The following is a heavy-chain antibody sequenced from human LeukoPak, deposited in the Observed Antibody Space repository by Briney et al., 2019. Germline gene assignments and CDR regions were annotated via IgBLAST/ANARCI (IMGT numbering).Heavy chain of an antibody. Sequence: GGSLRLSCAASGFTFSSYAMTWVRQAPGKGLEWVSGISGSGDSTYYADSVKGRFTISRDNSKNTPYLQMNSLRAEDTAVYYCAKDPSGWYYLDYWGQGTLVTVSS. J-gene: IGHJ4*02. CDR3: AKDPSGWYYLDY. CDR2: ISGSGDST. CDR1: GFTFSSYA. D-gene: IGHD6-19*01. V-gene: IGHV3-23*01.